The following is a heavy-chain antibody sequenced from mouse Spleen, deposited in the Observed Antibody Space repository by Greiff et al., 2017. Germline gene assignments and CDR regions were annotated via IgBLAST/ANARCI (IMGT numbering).Heavy chain of an antibody. CDR1: GYSFTDYN. V-gene: IGHV1-39*01. J-gene: IGHJ4*01. D-gene: IGHD2-12*01. Sequence: EVQWVESGPELVKPGASVKISCKASGYSFTDYNMNWVKQSNGKSLEWIGVINPNYGTTSYNQKFKGKATLTVDQSSSTAYMQLNSLTSEDSAVYYCARSLYSYYSYDVENYAMDYWGQGTSVTVSS. CDR3: ARSLYSYYSYDVENYAMDY. CDR2: INPNYGTT.